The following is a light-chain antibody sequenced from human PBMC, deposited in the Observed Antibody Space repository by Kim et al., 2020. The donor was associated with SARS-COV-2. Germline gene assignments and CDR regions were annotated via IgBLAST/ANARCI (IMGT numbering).Light chain of an antibody. J-gene: IGKJ2*01. CDR2: AAA. CDR3: QHYGRAPYT. Sequence: LSPGESATLSCRASQSLGGNSLTWYQQKAGQAPRRLIYAAAARMTGIPDRYSGSGSGTDLTLNISRLEPEDFAMYYCQHYGRAPYTFGQGTKMEI. V-gene: IGKV3-20*01. CDR1: QSLGGNS.